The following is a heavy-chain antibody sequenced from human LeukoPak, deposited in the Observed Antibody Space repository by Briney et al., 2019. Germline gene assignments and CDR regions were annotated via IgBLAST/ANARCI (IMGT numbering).Heavy chain of an antibody. CDR1: LGSLRGYY. CDR2: INQSGST. J-gene: IGHJ4*02. V-gene: IGHV4-34*01. CDR3: ARRYSSSWYLDY. D-gene: IGHD6-13*01. Sequence: SETLSLTCAVYLGSLRGYYWSWIPQPPGRGLEWIGKINQSGSTNYNPSLKSRVTISVDTSKNQFSLKLSSVTAADTAVYYCARRYSSSWYLDYWGQGTLVTVSS.